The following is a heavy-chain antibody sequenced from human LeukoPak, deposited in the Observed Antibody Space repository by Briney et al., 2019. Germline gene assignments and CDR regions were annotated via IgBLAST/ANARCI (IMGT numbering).Heavy chain of an antibody. V-gene: IGHV3-53*01. Sequence: TGGSLRLSCTVSGFTVSSNSMSWVRQAPGKGLERVSFIYSGGNTHYSDSVKGRFTISRDNSKNTLYLQMNSLRADDTAVYYCARRAGEYSHPYDYRGQGTLVTVSS. CDR2: IYSGGNT. J-gene: IGHJ4*02. CDR3: ARRAGEYSHPYDY. D-gene: IGHD4-17*01. CDR1: GFTVSSNS.